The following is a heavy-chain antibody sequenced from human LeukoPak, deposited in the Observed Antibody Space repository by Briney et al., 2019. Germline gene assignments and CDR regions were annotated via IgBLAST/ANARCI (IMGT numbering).Heavy chain of an antibody. CDR1: GGSISSYY. CDR3: ARGSGSYGCDY. Sequence: PSETLSLTCTVSGGSISSYYWSWLRQPPGKGLEWIGYIYYSGSTNYNPSLKSRVTISVDTSKNQFSLKLSSVTAADTAVYYCARGSGSYGCDYWGQGTLVTVSS. J-gene: IGHJ4*02. CDR2: IYYSGST. V-gene: IGHV4-59*01. D-gene: IGHD1-26*01.